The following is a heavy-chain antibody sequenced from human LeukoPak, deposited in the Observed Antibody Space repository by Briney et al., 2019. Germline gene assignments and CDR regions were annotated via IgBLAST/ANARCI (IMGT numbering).Heavy chain of an antibody. CDR1: GFTFSNYA. CDR3: AKVKWELIRGFDY. D-gene: IGHD1-26*01. J-gene: IGHJ4*02. Sequence: GGSLRLSCAASGFTFSNYAMNWVRQAPGKGLEWVSGLSASGGSTYYADSVKGRFTISRDNSKNTPYLQMNSLKAEDTAVYYCAKVKWELIRGFDYWGQGTLVTVSS. CDR2: LSASGGST. V-gene: IGHV3-23*01.